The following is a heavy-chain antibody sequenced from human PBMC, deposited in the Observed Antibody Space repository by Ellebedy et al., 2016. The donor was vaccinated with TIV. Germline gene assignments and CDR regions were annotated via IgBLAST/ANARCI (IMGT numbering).Heavy chain of an antibody. J-gene: IGHJ4*02. CDR1: GFTFDDYG. D-gene: IGHD6-19*01. V-gene: IGHV3-33*08. Sequence: GESLKISCAASGFTFDDYGMHWVRQAPGKGLDWVAIIWYDGSIQYYADSVKGRFTISRDNSKNTLYLQMNSLRDEDTAVYFCATVRDGVWYADCWGQGTLVTVSS. CDR2: IWYDGSIQ. CDR3: ATVRDGVWYADC.